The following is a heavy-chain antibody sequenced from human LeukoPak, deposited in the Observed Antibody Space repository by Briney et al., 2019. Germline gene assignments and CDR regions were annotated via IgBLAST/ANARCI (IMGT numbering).Heavy chain of an antibody. D-gene: IGHD2-21*02. V-gene: IGHV4-4*02. Sequence: SETLSLTCAVSGGSITSHSWWSWVRQPPGEGLEWIGEIYHGGSTNYNTSLMSRVTLSVDTSKNQFSLKLSSVTAADTAVYYCARTEVYCGGDCYSAIDYWGQGTLVTVSS. CDR3: ARTEVYCGGDCYSAIDY. CDR2: IYHGGST. J-gene: IGHJ4*02. CDR1: GGSITSHSW.